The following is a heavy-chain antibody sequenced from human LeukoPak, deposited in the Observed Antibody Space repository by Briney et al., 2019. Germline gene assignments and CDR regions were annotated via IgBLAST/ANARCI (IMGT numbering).Heavy chain of an antibody. J-gene: IGHJ4*02. Sequence: SETLSLTCTVSGGSISSSSYYWGWIRQPPGKGLEWIGSIYYSGSTYYNPSLKCRVTISVDTSKNQFSLKLSSVTAADTAVYYCASYYYDSSGYYDYWGQGTLVTVSS. CDR2: IYYSGST. CDR3: ASYYYDSSGYYDY. CDR1: GGSISSSSYY. V-gene: IGHV4-39*07. D-gene: IGHD3-22*01.